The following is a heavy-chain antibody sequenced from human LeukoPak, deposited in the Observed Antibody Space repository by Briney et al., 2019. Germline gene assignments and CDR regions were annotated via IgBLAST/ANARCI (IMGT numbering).Heavy chain of an antibody. J-gene: IGHJ6*02. CDR2: INSDGSST. CDR3: GRGFYYGMDV. Sequence: GGSLRLSCAASGFSFSSYWMHWVRQAPGKGLVWVSRINSDGSSTSYADSVNSRFTISRDNAKNTLYLQMNSLRAEDTAVYYCGRGFYYGMDVWGQGTTVTVSS. CDR1: GFSFSSYW. V-gene: IGHV3-74*01.